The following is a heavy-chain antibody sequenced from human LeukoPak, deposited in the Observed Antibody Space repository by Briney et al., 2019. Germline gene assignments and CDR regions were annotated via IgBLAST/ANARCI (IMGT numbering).Heavy chain of an antibody. CDR1: GGSISSYY. J-gene: IGHJ4*02. CDR3: AREGSAARPLDY. D-gene: IGHD6-6*01. CDR2: MYSGGNS. V-gene: IGHV4-4*07. Sequence: SQTLSLTCTVSGGSISSYYWSWIRQPAGKGLEWIGRMYSGGNSNYNPSLKSRVTMSVDTSKNQFSLNLSSVTAADTAVYYCAREGSAARPLDYWGQGTLVTVSS.